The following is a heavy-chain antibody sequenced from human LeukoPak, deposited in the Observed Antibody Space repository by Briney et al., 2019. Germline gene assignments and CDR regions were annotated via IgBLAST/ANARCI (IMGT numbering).Heavy chain of an antibody. CDR2: IYYSGST. CDR1: GGSISSYY. CDR3: ARLGSSGYSGIDY. D-gene: IGHD3-22*01. J-gene: IGHJ4*02. Sequence: SETLSLTCTGSGGSISSYYWSWIRQPPGKGLEWIGYIYYSGSTNYNPSLKSRVTISVDTSKNQFSLKLSSVTAADTAVYYCARLGSSGYSGIDYWGQGTLVTVSS. V-gene: IGHV4-59*08.